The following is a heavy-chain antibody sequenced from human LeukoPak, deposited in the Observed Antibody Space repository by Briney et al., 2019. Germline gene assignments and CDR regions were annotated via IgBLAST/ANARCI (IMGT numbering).Heavy chain of an antibody. J-gene: IGHJ4*02. D-gene: IGHD3-22*01. CDR1: GFTFSDYY. CDR3: AKADYDRSGYYSDY. V-gene: IGHV3-23*01. CDR2: ISGSGGST. Sequence: GGSLRLSCAASGFTFSDYYMSWIRQGPGKGLEWVSVISGSGGSTHYADSVKGRFTISRDNSKNTLYLQMNSLRAEDTAVYYCAKADYDRSGYYSDYWGQGTLVTVSS.